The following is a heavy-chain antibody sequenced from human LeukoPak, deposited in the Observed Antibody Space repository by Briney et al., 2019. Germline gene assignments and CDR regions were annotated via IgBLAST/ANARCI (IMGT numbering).Heavy chain of an antibody. V-gene: IGHV3-23*01. CDR3: AILSSRWDFDI. Sequence: GGSLRLSCAASGFTVSSNYMSWVRQAPGKGLEWVSAISGSGGSTYYADSVKGRFTISRDNSKNTLYLQMNSLRAEDTAVYYCAILSSRWDFDIWGQGTMVTVSS. D-gene: IGHD6-13*01. J-gene: IGHJ3*02. CDR2: ISGSGGST. CDR1: GFTVSSNY.